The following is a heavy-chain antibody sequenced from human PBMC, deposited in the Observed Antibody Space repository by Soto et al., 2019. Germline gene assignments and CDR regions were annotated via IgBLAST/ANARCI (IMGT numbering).Heavy chain of an antibody. CDR1: GYTFTNYG. CDR2: ISAYNGNT. V-gene: IGHV1-18*01. CDR3: ARARQHVGYFYYSMDV. J-gene: IGHJ6*03. Sequence: QVQLLQSGAEVKKPGASVKVSCKASGYTFTNYGITWVRQAPGQGLEWMGWISAYNGNTHYTQRLQDRVTMTTDTSTGTAYMELTGLRCEDTAVYYCARARQHVGYFYYSMDVWCKGTTVTVSS. D-gene: IGHD6-6*01.